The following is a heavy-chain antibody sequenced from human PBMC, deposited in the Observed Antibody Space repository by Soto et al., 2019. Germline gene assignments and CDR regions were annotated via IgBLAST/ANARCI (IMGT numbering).Heavy chain of an antibody. V-gene: IGHV4-39*01. Sequence: SGTLPLTCTVSGASIGTSVYYWGWIRQPPGRGLEWMANIYYSGSAYYNPSLKCRVSTSADTSKNQFSLKLRSVTAADTAVYYCARQGSRAFDIWGRGTMVTVSS. CDR1: GASIGTSVYY. D-gene: IGHD2-15*01. J-gene: IGHJ3*02. CDR2: IYYSGSA. CDR3: ARQGSRAFDI.